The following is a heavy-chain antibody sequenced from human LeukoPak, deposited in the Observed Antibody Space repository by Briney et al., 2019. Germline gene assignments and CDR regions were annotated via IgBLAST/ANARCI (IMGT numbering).Heavy chain of an antibody. CDR2: ISYDGSNK. D-gene: IGHD5-18*01. CDR3: ARDERGYKHY. J-gene: IGHJ4*02. CDR1: GFTFSSYA. Sequence: GGSLRLSCAASGFTFSSYAMHWVRQAPGKGLKWVAVISYDGSNKYYADSVKGRFTISRDNSKNTLYLQMNSLRAEDTAVYYCARDERGYKHYWGQGTLVTVSS. V-gene: IGHV3-30-3*01.